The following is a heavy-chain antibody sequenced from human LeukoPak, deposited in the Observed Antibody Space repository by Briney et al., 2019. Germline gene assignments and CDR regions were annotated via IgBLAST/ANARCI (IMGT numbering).Heavy chain of an antibody. CDR3: ARGGRNDFWSGYYYYYYYMDV. V-gene: IGHV4-31*03. CDR1: GGSISSGGYY. J-gene: IGHJ6*03. D-gene: IGHD3-3*01. Sequence: PSETLSLTGTVSGGSISSGGYYWSWIRQHPGRVLEWIGYIYYSGSRYYNPSLKSRVTISVDTSKNQFSLKLSSVTAADTAVYYCARGGRNDFWSGYYYYYYYMDVWGKGTTVTVSS. CDR2: IYYSGSR.